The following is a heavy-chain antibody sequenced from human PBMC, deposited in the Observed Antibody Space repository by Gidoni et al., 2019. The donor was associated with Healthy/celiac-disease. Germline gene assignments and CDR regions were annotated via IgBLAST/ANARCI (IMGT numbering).Heavy chain of an antibody. CDR1: DSTSVAYA. CDR2: ISYDGSNK. J-gene: IGHJ4*02. V-gene: IGHV3-30-3*01. Sequence: QVQLVESGGGVVQPVQPLDSTSVAYAMHGVRQAPGKGLEWVAVISYDGSNKYYADSGKGRFTISRDNSKNTLYLQMNSLRAEDTAVYYCARDRGPRLNLGMATTKGFDYWGQGTLVTVSS. CDR3: ARDRGPRLNLGMATTKGFDY. D-gene: IGHD5-12*01.